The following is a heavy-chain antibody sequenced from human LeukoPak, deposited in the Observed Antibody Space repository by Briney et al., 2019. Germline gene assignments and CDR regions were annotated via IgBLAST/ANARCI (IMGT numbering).Heavy chain of an antibody. CDR2: ISAYNGNT. Sequence: ASVKVSCKASGYTFTSYGISWVRQAPGQGLEWMGWISAYNGNTNYAQKLQGRVTMTTDTSTSTAYMELRSLRSDDTAVYYCARVTEFCGGDCYAHFDYWGQGTLVTVSS. CDR1: GYTFTSYG. D-gene: IGHD2-21*02. V-gene: IGHV1-18*01. J-gene: IGHJ4*02. CDR3: ARVTEFCGGDCYAHFDY.